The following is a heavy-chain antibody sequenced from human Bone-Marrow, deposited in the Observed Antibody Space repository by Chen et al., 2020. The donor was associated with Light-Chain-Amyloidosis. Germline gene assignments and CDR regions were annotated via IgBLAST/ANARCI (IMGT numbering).Heavy chain of an antibody. D-gene: IGHD3-3*01. CDR3: AVFAKLKHPFGVVTGMDV. V-gene: IGHV1-69*01. J-gene: IGHJ6*02. CDR1: GGTFSSYA. Sequence: QVQLVQSGAEVKKPGSSVKVSCKASGGTFSSYAISWVRQAPGQGLEWMGGIIPIFGTANYAQKFQGRVTITADESTSTAYMELSSLRSEDTAVYYCAVFAKLKHPFGVVTGMDVWGQGTTVTVSS. CDR2: IIPIFGTA.